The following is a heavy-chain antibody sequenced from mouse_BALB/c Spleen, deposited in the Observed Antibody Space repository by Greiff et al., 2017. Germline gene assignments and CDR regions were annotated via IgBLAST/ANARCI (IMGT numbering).Heavy chain of an antibody. CDR1: GFTFSSFG. CDR2: ISSGSSTI. D-gene: IGHD1-1*01. CDR3: ARDGSFYAMDY. J-gene: IGHJ4*01. V-gene: IGHV5-17*02. Sequence: VQVVESGGGLVQPGGSRKLSCAASGFTFSSFGMHWVRQAPEKGLEWVAYISSGSSTIYYADTVKGRFTISRDNPKNTLFLQMTSLRSEDTAMYYCARDGSFYAMDYWGQGTSVTVSS.